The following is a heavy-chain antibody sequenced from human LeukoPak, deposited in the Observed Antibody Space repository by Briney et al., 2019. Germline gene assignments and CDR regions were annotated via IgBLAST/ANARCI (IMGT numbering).Heavy chain of an antibody. CDR3: AREASYSDPLDY. J-gene: IGHJ4*02. CDR2: IRYDGSNK. Sequence: GGSLRLSCAASGFTFSSYGMHWVRQAPGKGLEWVAFIRYDGSNKYYADSVKGRFTISRDNSKNTLYLQMNSLRAEDTAVYYCAREASYSDPLDYWGQGTLVTVSS. CDR1: GFTFSSYG. V-gene: IGHV3-30*02. D-gene: IGHD4-17*01.